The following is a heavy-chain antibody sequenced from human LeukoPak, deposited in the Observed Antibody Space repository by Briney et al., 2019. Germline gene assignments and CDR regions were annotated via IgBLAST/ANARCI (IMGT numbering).Heavy chain of an antibody. CDR2: IRQDGGEK. CDR1: GFTFSTYW. D-gene: IGHD3-22*01. J-gene: IGHJ4*02. CDR3: TRVDHVTSGYAWDY. V-gene: IGHV3-7*04. Sequence: QPGGSLRLSCAASGFTFSTYWMSWVRQAPGKGLEWVANIRQDGGEKYCVDSVKGRFTISRDNAKNSLYLQMNSLRGEDTAVYYCTRVDHVTSGYAWDYWGQGTLVTVSS.